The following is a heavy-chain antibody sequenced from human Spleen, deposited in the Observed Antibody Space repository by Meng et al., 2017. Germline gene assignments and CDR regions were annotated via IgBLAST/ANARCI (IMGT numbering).Heavy chain of an antibody. Sequence: GALRLSCAASGFTVSHNYMSWVRQAPGKGLEWVSVIYSGGNTYYADSVKGRFTISRDTSKNTLYLQMNSLRADDTAVYHCARERGPDDDYFYYAMDVWGQGTTVTVSS. V-gene: IGHV3-66*01. D-gene: IGHD1-1*01. CDR1: GFTVSHNY. CDR2: IYSGGNT. J-gene: IGHJ6*02. CDR3: ARERGPDDDYFYYAMDV.